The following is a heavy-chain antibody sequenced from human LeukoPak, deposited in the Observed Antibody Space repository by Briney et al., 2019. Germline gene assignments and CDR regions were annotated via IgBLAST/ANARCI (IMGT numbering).Heavy chain of an antibody. CDR3: ARARGRITIFGVVTTDAFDI. CDR2: IYYSGST. J-gene: IGHJ3*02. V-gene: IGHV4-34*01. D-gene: IGHD3-3*01. CDR1: GGSFSGYY. Sequence: PSETLSLTCAVYGGSFSGYYWGWIRQPPGKRLEWIGSIYYSGSTYYNPSLKSRVTISVDTSKNQFSLKLSSVTAADTAVYYCARARGRITIFGVVTTDAFDIWGQGTMVTVSS.